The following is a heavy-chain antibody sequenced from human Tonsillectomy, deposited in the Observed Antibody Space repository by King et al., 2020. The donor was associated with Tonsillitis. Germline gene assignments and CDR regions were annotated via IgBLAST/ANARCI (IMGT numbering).Heavy chain of an antibody. CDR2: ISYGGSNK. CDR1: GFTFSTYA. CDR3: ARDLYAAEAAGGTTVYDY. V-gene: IGHV3-30-3*01. J-gene: IGHJ4*02. Sequence: VQLVESGGGVVQPRRSLRLSCAASGFTFSTYAMHWVRQAPGKGLEWVAVISYGGSNKYYADSVKGRITISRDNSKNTLYLQMNSLRTEDTAVYYCARDLYAAEAAGGTTVYDYWGQGTLVTVSS. D-gene: IGHD6-25*01.